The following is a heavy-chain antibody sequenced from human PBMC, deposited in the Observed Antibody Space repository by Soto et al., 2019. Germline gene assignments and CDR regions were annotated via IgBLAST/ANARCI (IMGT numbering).Heavy chain of an antibody. CDR1: GESFSGYY. V-gene: IGHV4-34*01. CDR3: ARAAIQGHELEGQPPSSQTLDY. CDR2: INRREST. J-gene: IGHJ4*02. D-gene: IGHD2-2*01. Sequence: SETLSLTCAVYGESFSGYYWSWIRQPPGEGLEWIGEINRRESTNYNPSLKSRVTISADTSKNQFSLRLTSVTAADTAVYYCARAAIQGHELEGQPPSSQTLDYWGQGTLVTVSS.